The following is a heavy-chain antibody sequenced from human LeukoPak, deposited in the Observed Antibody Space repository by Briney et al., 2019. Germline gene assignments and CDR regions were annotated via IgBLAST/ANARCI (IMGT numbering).Heavy chain of an antibody. J-gene: IGHJ6*03. CDR2: IKQDGSEK. CDR1: GFTFSSYW. Sequence: GGSLRLSCAASGFTFSSYWMTWVRQAPGKGLEWVANIKQDGSEKYYVDSVKGRFTISRDNAKNSLYLQMNSLRAGDTAVYYCPRFIYEIMTGYSYSYYHMDVWAKGPRSPSP. V-gene: IGHV3-7*01. D-gene: IGHD3-9*01. CDR3: PRFIYEIMTGYSYSYYHMDV.